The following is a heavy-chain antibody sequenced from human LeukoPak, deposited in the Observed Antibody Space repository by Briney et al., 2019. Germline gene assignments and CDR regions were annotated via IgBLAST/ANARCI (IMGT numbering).Heavy chain of an antibody. D-gene: IGHD3-10*01. V-gene: IGHV3-66*01. CDR3: GIGGSGRYYRLDY. CDR2: ISSGGST. J-gene: IGHJ4*02. Sequence: GGSLRLSCAASGFTVNSNYMSWVRQAPGKGLEWVSVISSGGSTYYADSVKGRFTISRDNSKNTLYLQMNSLRAEDTAVYYCGIGGSGRYYRLDYWGQGTLVTVSS. CDR1: GFTVNSNY.